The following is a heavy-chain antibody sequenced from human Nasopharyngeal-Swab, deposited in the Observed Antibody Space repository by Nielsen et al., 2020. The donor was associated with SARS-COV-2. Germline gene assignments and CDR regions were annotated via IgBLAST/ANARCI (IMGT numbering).Heavy chain of an antibody. J-gene: IGHJ4*02. Sequence: SETLSLTCTVSGGSISSSSYYWGWIRQPPGKGLEWIGSIYYSGSTYYNPSLKSRVTISVDTSKNQFSLKLSSVTAADTAVYYCARGTEWLSPQWGQGTLATVSS. CDR2: IYYSGST. CDR3: ARGTEWLSPQ. CDR1: GGSISSSSYY. D-gene: IGHD3-3*01. V-gene: IGHV4-39*07.